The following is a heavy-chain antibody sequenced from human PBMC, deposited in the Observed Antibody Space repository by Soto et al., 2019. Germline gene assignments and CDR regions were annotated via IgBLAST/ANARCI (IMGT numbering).Heavy chain of an antibody. D-gene: IGHD2-2*01. Sequence: EVQLFESGGGLVQPGGSLRLSCAASGFTFSSYAMSWVRQAPGKGLEWVSAISGSGGSTYYADSVKGRFTISRDNSKNTLYLQMNSLRAEDTAVYYCAKDLGVVVPAAPSGWFDPWGQGTLVTVSS. J-gene: IGHJ5*02. CDR2: ISGSGGST. V-gene: IGHV3-23*01. CDR3: AKDLGVVVPAAPSGWFDP. CDR1: GFTFSSYA.